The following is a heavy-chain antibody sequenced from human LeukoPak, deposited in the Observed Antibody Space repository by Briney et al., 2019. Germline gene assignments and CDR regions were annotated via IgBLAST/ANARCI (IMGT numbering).Heavy chain of an antibody. CDR2: ISTSSSYI. CDR1: GFTFSSYN. D-gene: IGHD6-19*01. J-gene: IGHJ4*02. CDR3: ARSKEAGTSDY. V-gene: IGHV3-21*01. Sequence: GGSLRLSCAASGFTFSSYNVNWVRQAPGKGLEWISTISTSSSYIYYADSVKGRFTISRDNGKNSLYLQMSSLRAEDTAVYYCARSKEAGTSDYWGQGTLVAVSS.